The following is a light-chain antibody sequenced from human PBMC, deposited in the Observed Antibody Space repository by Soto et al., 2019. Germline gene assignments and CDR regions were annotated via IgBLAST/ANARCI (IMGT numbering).Light chain of an antibody. Sequence: DIVMTQSPLSLPVTPGEPASISCRSSQSLLHSNGYNYLDWYLQKPGQSPQLLIYLGSNLASGVPDSFSGSGAGTDFTLKISRVEAEDVGVYYCMQALQTPYTFGQGTKLEIK. CDR2: LGS. J-gene: IGKJ2*01. V-gene: IGKV2-28*01. CDR1: QSLLHSNGYNY. CDR3: MQALQTPYT.